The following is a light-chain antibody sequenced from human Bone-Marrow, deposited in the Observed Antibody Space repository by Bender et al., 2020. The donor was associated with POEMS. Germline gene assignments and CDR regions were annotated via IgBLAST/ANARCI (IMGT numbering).Light chain of an antibody. CDR1: SSDIGAYNY. CDR2: EVS. CDR3: SSYGSTKI. J-gene: IGLJ2*01. V-gene: IGLV2-14*01. Sequence: QSALTQPASVSGSPGQSITISCAGTSSDIGAYNYVSWYQQHPGRAPKLIIYEVSTPPSGVSSRFSGSKSGNSASLTISGLQAEDEADYYCSSYGSTKIFGGGTKLIVL.